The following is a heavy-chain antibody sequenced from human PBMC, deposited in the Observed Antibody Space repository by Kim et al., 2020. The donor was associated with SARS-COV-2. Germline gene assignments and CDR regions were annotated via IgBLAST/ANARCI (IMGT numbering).Heavy chain of an antibody. V-gene: IGHV3-30*04. CDR1: GFSFTSFA. J-gene: IGHJ4*02. CDR2: ISYDGSDK. D-gene: IGHD3-10*01. CDR3: ARDRGSGNFRPGARDY. Sequence: GGSLRLSCAASGFSFTSFALHWVRQAPVKGLEWVAFISYDGSDKFYADSVRGRFTISKDISNNTVLLQMNNLRPEDTAVYYCARDRGSGNFRPGARDYWGQGTRDTVSS.